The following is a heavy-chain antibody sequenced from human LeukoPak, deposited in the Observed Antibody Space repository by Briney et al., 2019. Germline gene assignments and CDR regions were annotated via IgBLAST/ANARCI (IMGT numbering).Heavy chain of an antibody. CDR3: ARGRIHSWSDAFDI. V-gene: IGHV1-2*02. D-gene: IGHD5-18*01. J-gene: IGHJ3*02. Sequence: ASVKVSCKASGYTFIGHYMHCVRQAPGQGLECMGWINSNRGGTKYAQRFQGSVIMTRDTSISTAYMERSRLKSDDTAVYYCARGRIHSWSDAFDIWGQGTTVTVSS. CDR1: GYTFIGHY. CDR2: INSNRGGT.